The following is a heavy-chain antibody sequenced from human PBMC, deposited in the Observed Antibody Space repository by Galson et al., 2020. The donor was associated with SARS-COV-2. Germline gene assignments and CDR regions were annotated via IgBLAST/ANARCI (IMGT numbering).Heavy chain of an antibody. J-gene: IGHJ6*02. D-gene: IGHD5-18*01. CDR1: GFTVSSNY. V-gene: IGHV3-66*01. CDR3: ARDLGYSYGGDV. Sequence: TGGSLRLSCAASGFTVSSNYMSWVRQAPGQGLEWVSVIYSGGSTYYADSVKGRFTISRDNSKNTLYLQMNSLRAEDTAVYYCARDLGYSYGGDVWGQGTTVTVSS. CDR2: IYSGGST.